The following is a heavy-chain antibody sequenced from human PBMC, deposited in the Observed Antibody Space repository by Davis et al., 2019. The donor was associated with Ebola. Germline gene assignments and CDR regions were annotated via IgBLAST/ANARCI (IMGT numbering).Heavy chain of an antibody. J-gene: IGHJ6*02. CDR1: GFTFDDYA. Sequence: GGSLRLSCAASGFTFDDYAMHWVRQAPGKGLEWVSLISGDGGSTYYADSVKGQFTISRDNSKNSLYLQMNSLRAEDTAAYYCARDRFGYYGLDVWGQGTTVTVSS. CDR2: ISGDGGST. D-gene: IGHD3-10*01. CDR3: ARDRFGYYGLDV. V-gene: IGHV3-43*02.